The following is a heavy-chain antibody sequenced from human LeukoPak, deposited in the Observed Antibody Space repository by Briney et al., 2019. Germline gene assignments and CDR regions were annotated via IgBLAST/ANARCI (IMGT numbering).Heavy chain of an antibody. CDR2: INSDGSSTT. CDR1: GFTFSSYW. CDR3: ARGPYDYGGNSATGFDY. V-gene: IGHV3-74*01. Sequence: PGGSLRLSCAVSGFTFSSYWMHWVRQAPGKGLVWVSRINSDGSSTTSYADSVKGRFTISRDNAKNTLYLQMNSLRAEDTAVYYCARGPYDYGGNSATGFDYWGQGTLVTVSS. D-gene: IGHD4-23*01. J-gene: IGHJ4*02.